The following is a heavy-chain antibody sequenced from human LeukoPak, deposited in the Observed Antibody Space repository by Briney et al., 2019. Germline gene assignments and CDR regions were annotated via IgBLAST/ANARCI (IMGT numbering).Heavy chain of an antibody. D-gene: IGHD6-6*01. Sequence: PGGSLRLSCAASGFTFSSYAMHWVRQAPGKGLEYVSAISSNGGSTYYANSVKGRFTISRDNSKNTLYLQMGSLRAEDMAVYYCARDRLYRITPRPNDYWGQGTLLTVSS. CDR1: GFTFSSYA. J-gene: IGHJ4*02. CDR3: ARDRLYRITPRPNDY. V-gene: IGHV3-64*01. CDR2: ISSNGGST.